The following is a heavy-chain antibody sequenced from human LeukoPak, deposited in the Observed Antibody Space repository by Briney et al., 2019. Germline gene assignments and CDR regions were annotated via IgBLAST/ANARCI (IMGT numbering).Heavy chain of an antibody. CDR1: GFTFSSYG. Sequence: GGSLRLSCAASGFTFSSYGMHWVRQAPGKGLEWVAVISYDGSNKYYADSVKGRFTISRDNSKNTLYLQMNSLRAEDTAVYYCAKERPWENFYYGMNVWGQGTTVTVSS. CDR2: ISYDGSNK. J-gene: IGHJ6*02. CDR3: AKERPWENFYYGMNV. V-gene: IGHV3-30*18. D-gene: IGHD1-26*01.